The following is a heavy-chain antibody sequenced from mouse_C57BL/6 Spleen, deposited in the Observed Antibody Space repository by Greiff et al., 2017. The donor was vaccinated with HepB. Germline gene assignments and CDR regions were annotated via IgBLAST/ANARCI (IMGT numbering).Heavy chain of an antibody. V-gene: IGHV1-50*01. D-gene: IGHD1-1*01. CDR1: GYTFTSYW. CDR2: IDPSDCYI. J-gene: IGHJ3*01. CDR3: EIFFTKLVVSPY. Sequence: QVQLQQPGAELVKPGASVKLSCKASGYTFTSYWMQWVKQRPGQGLEWIGEIDPSDCYINYNPKFKGKATLTVDTSSSTAYMQLNSLTSEYSAVYYCEIFFTKLVVSPYWGQGTLVTVSA.